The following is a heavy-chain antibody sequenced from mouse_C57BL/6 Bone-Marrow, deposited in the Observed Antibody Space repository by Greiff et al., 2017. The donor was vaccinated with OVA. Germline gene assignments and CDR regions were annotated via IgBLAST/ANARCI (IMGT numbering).Heavy chain of an antibody. D-gene: IGHD2-3*01. J-gene: IGHJ3*01. V-gene: IGHV1-64*01. CDR2: IHPNSGST. Sequence: VQLQQSGAELVKPGASVKLSCKASGYTFTSYWMHWVKQRPGQGLEWIGMIHPNSGSTNYNEKFKSKATLTVDKSSSTAYMQLSSLTSEDSAVYYCAPDGYWKIAYWGQGTLVTVSA. CDR1: GYTFTSYW. CDR3: APDGYWKIAY.